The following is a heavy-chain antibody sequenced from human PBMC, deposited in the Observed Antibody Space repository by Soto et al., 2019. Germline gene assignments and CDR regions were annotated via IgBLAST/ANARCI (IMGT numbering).Heavy chain of an antibody. Sequence: SETLSLTCTVSGGSISSYYWSWIRQPPGKGLEWIGYIYYSGSTNYNPSLKSRVTISVDTSKNQFSLKLSSVTAADTAVYYCARQSIAARPFDYWGQGTLVTVSS. V-gene: IGHV4-59*08. CDR2: IYYSGST. CDR3: ARQSIAARPFDY. J-gene: IGHJ4*02. D-gene: IGHD6-6*01. CDR1: GGSISSYY.